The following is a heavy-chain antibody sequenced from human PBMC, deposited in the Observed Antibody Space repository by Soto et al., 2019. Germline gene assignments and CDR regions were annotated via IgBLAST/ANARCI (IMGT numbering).Heavy chain of an antibody. CDR1: GGSFSGYY. V-gene: IGHV4-34*01. D-gene: IGHD3-3*01. CDR3: ARGPHYDFWSGYTPLDYYYGMDV. J-gene: IGHJ6*02. CDR2: INHSGST. Sequence: LSLTCAVYGGSFSGYYWSWIRQPPGKGLEWIGEINHSGSTNYNPSLKSRVTISVDTSKNQFSLKLSSVTAADTAVYYCARGPHYDFWSGYTPLDYYYGMDVWGQGTTVTVSS.